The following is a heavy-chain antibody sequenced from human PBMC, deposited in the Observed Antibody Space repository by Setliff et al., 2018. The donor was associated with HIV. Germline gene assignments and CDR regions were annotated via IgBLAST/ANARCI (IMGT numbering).Heavy chain of an antibody. V-gene: IGHV4-39*01. CDR2: FYDGGST. CDR3: ARGSVGGGGGYDLTLFDY. CDR1: GGSISRSAYY. J-gene: IGHJ4*02. Sequence: SETLSLTCTVSGGSISRSAYYWGWIRQPPGKGLEWIGSFYDGGSTYYNPSLKSRVTISVDTSKNQFSLNLSSLTAADTAVYYCARGSVGGGGGYDLTLFDYWGQGTLVTVSS. D-gene: IGHD5-12*01.